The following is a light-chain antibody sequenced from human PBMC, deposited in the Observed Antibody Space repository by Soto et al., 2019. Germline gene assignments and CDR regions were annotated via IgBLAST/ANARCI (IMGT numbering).Light chain of an antibody. V-gene: IGKV1-5*03. CDR2: KAS. CDR1: QSISSW. Sequence: DIQMTQYPSTLSASVGDRVTITCRPSQSISSWLAWYQQKPGKAPKLLIYKASTLESGVPSRFSGSGSGTEFTLTISSLQPDDFATYYCQQYNSVSLLTFGGGTKVDIK. J-gene: IGKJ4*01. CDR3: QQYNSVSLLT.